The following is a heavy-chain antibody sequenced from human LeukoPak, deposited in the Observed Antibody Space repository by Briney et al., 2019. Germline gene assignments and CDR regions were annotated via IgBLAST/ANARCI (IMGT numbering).Heavy chain of an antibody. CDR2: IYYTGST. Sequence: PSETLSLTCTVSGDSIPSSSYCWGWIRQPPGKGLEWIGSIYYTGSTYYNPSLNSRVTISVDTSKNQFSLKLTSVTAADTALYYCARHPYYYDESGYVQHDDFDYWGQGTLVTVSS. V-gene: IGHV4-39*01. J-gene: IGHJ4*02. CDR3: ARHPYYYDESGYVQHDDFDY. D-gene: IGHD3-22*01. CDR1: GDSIPSSSYC.